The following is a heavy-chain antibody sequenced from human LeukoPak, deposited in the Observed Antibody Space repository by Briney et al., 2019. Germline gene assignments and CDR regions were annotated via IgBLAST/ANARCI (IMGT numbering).Heavy chain of an antibody. D-gene: IGHD2-2*01. J-gene: IGHJ3*02. CDR3: AGDQDQYCSSTSCPMRNAFDI. CDR2: IYHSGST. Sequence: SETLSLTCTVSGGSISSGGYYWSWIRQPPGKGLEWIGYIYHSGSTYYNPSLKSRVTISVDRSKNQFSLKLSSVTAADTAVYYCAGDQDQYCSSTSCPMRNAFDIWGQGTMATVSS. V-gene: IGHV4-30-2*01. CDR1: GGSISSGGYY.